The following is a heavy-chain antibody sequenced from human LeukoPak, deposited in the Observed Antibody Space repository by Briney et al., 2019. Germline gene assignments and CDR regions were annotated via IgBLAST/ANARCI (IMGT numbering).Heavy chain of an antibody. J-gene: IGHJ4*02. CDR3: ARVVQDVTGADY. D-gene: IGHD3-9*01. Sequence: GGSLRPSCAASGFTFSTYHMNWVRQAPGKGLEWLAYISTNSGTIHYADSVKGRFTISRDNARNSLYLQMNSLRAEDTAVYYCARVVQDVTGADYWGQGTLVIVSS. CDR2: ISTNSGTI. CDR1: GFTFSTYH. V-gene: IGHV3-48*01.